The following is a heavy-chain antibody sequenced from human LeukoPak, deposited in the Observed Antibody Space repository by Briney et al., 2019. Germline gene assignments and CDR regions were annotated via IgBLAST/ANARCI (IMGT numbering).Heavy chain of an antibody. Sequence: SETLSLTCAVYGGSFSGYYWSWIRQPPGKGLEWIGEINHSGSTNYNPSLKSRVTISVDTSKNQFSLKLNSVTPEDTAVYYCARPSRVLLDSWAQATVDTVS. CDR2: INHSGST. J-gene: IGHJ5*01. D-gene: IGHD2/OR15-2a*01. V-gene: IGHV4-34*01. CDR1: GGSFSGYY. CDR3: ARPSRVLLDS.